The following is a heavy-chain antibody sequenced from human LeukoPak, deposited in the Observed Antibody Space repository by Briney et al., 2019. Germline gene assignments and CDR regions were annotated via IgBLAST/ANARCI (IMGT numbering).Heavy chain of an antibody. J-gene: IGHJ4*02. CDR1: GGSITTSSDY. CDR3: ARHGYQSHFAS. CDR2: IDTSGTT. D-gene: IGHD2-2*01. V-gene: IGHV4-39*01. Sequence: SETLSLTCIVSGGSITTSSDYWDWIRQPPGKGLEWIGTIDTSGTTYYNPSLKSRVTISVDTSKNQFSLKLSSVTAADAAVYHCARHGYQSHFASWGQEILVTVSS.